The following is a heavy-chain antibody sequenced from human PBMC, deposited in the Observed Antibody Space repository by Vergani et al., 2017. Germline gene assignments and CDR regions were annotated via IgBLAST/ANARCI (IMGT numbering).Heavy chain of an antibody. D-gene: IGHD2-2*03. Sequence: QVQLVESGGGLVKPGGSLRLSCAASGCTFSDYYMSWIRQAPGKGLEWVSYISSSGSTIYYADSVKGRFTISRDNAKNSLYLQMNSLRAEDTAVYYCARDRGYCSSTSCYDAFDIWGQGTMVTVSS. CDR1: GCTFSDYY. V-gene: IGHV3-11*01. CDR2: ISSSGSTI. CDR3: ARDRGYCSSTSCYDAFDI. J-gene: IGHJ3*02.